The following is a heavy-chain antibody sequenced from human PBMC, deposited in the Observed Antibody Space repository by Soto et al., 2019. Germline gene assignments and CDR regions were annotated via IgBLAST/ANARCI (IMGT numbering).Heavy chain of an antibody. Sequence: GASVKVSCKASGGTFSSYAISWVRQAPGQGLEWMGGIIPIFGTANYAQKFQGRVTITADESTCTAYMELSSLRSEDTAVYYCARVGDVLERDQYYDYVWGSYRFDYWGQGTLVTVSS. J-gene: IGHJ4*02. CDR1: GGTFSSYA. CDR2: IIPIFGTA. D-gene: IGHD3-16*02. V-gene: IGHV1-69*13. CDR3: ARVGDVLERDQYYDYVWGSYRFDY.